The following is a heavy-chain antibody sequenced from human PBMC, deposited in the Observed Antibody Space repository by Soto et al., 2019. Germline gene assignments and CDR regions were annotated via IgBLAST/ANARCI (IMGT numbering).Heavy chain of an antibody. J-gene: IGHJ3*02. D-gene: IGHD2-15*01. CDR3: ARSTYCSGGSCYSDNAFDI. V-gene: IGHV1-2*04. CDR1: GYTFTGYY. CDR2: INPNIGGT. Sequence: ASVKVSCKASGYTFTGYYMHWVRQAPGQGLDWMGWINPNIGGTNYAQKFQGWVTMTRDTSISTAYMELSRLRSDDTAVYYCARSTYCSGGSCYSDNAFDIWGQGTMVTVSS.